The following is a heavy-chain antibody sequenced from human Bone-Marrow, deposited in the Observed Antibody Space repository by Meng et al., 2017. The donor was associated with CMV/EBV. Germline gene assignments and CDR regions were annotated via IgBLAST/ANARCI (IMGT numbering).Heavy chain of an antibody. CDR3: AAASGYDPNAFDI. D-gene: IGHD6-25*01. CDR1: GFNFKNCA. CDR2: ISYDGNNK. J-gene: IGHJ3*02. Sequence: GESLKISCAASGFNFKNCAMHWVRQAPGKGLEWVAVISYDGNNKYYIDSVKGRFTIARDNSKNTLYLEMNSLRPEDTAVYYCAAASGYDPNAFDIWGQGTRVTVSS. V-gene: IGHV3-30-3*01.